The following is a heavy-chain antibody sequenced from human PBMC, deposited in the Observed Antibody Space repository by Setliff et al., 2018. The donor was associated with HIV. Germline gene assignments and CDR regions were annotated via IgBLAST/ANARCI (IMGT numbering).Heavy chain of an antibody. D-gene: IGHD6-19*01. J-gene: IGHJ1*01. V-gene: IGHV3-7*01. CDR3: AKDGSGWSQH. Sequence: PGGSLRLSCVASGFTFSKYWMSWVRQVPGKGLEWVANIKEDGSDTNYVDSVEGRFRISRDDAKNSLYLQMSSLRAEDMAVYYCAKDGSGWSQHWGQGTRVTVSS. CDR2: IKEDGSDT. CDR1: GFTFSKYW.